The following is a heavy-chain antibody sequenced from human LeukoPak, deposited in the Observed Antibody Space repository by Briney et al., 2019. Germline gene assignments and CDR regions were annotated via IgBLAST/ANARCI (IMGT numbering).Heavy chain of an antibody. D-gene: IGHD2-15*01. J-gene: IGHJ4*02. CDR3: AKSSRMDYFDY. CDR2: IYATGGST. V-gene: IGHV3-23*01. CDR1: GFTFSTYV. Sequence: GGSLRLSCAASGFTFSTYVMGWVRQAPGRGLEWVSSIYATGGSTYYADSVRGRFTISRDNSENTLYLQMNSLRAEDTAVYYCAKSSRMDYFDYWGQGTLVTVSS.